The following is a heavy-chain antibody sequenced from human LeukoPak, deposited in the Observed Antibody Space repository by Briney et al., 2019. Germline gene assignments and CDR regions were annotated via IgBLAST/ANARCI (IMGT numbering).Heavy chain of an antibody. CDR2: ISGSGGST. CDR1: GFTFSSYA. D-gene: IGHD3-22*01. J-gene: IGHJ4*02. V-gene: IGHV3-23*01. CDR3: AKDVPDSSGNRGDY. Sequence: PGGSLRPSCEASGFTFSSYAMSWVRQAPGKGLEWVSAISGSGGSTYYADPVKGRFTISRDNSKNTMYLQMISLRAEDTAVYYCAKDVPDSSGNRGDYWGQGTLVTVSS.